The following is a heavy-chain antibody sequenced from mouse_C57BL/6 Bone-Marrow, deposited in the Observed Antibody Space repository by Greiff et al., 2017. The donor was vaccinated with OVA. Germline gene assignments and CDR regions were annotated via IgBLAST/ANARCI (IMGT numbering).Heavy chain of an antibody. CDR3: ARKSITTVVHWYFDV. D-gene: IGHD1-1*01. J-gene: IGHJ1*03. CDR2: INPNNGGT. Sequence: EVQLQQSGPELVKPGASVKISCKASGYTFTDYYMNWVKQSHGKSLEWIGDINPNNGGTSYNQKFKGKATLTVDKSSSTAYMELRSLTSEDSAVYYCARKSITTVVHWYFDVWGTGTTVTVSS. CDR1: GYTFTDYY. V-gene: IGHV1-26*01.